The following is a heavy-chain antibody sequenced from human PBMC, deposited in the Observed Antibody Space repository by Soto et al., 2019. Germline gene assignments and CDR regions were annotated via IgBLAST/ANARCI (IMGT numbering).Heavy chain of an antibody. CDR3: ARDGAVTVTTSYFDY. CDR1: GGTFSRNA. J-gene: IGHJ4*02. V-gene: IGHV1-69*12. CDR2: IIPLFGTT. D-gene: IGHD4-17*01. Sequence: QVQLVQSGAEVKKPGSSVKVSCKASGGTFSRNAINWVRQAPGQGLEWMGGIIPLFGTTNYAQTFQGRVTITADESTNTAYMELSSLRSEDTAVYYCARDGAVTVTTSYFDYWGQGTLVSVSS.